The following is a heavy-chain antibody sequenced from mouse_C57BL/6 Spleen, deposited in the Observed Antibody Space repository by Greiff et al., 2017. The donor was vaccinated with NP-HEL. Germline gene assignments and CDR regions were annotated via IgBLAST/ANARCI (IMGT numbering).Heavy chain of an antibody. V-gene: IGHV5-16*01. CDR1: GFTFSDYY. Sequence: EVKLMESEGGLVQPGSSMKLSCTASGFTFSDYYMAWVRQVPEKGLEWVANINYDGSSTYYLDSLKSRFIISRDNAKNILYLQMSSLKSEDTATYYCARARSYYFDYWGQGTTLTVSS. CDR2: INYDGSST. J-gene: IGHJ2*01. CDR3: ARARSYYFDY.